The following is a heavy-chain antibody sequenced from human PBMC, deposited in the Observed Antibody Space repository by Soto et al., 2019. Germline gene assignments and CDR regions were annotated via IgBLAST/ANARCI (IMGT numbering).Heavy chain of an antibody. CDR2: IVGSGGRT. CDR3: AKDPAGMYSSGWSQSFDF. CDR1: GFTFSAFA. D-gene: IGHD6-19*01. Sequence: EVQLLESGGGLVQPGGSLTLSCAASGFTFSAFALSWVRQAPGEGLEWVSGIVGSGGRTYYADSVKGRFTISRDNSKNTVYLQMSRLRAEDTAMYYCAKDPAGMYSSGWSQSFDFWGQGTQVTVSS. V-gene: IGHV3-23*01. J-gene: IGHJ4*02.